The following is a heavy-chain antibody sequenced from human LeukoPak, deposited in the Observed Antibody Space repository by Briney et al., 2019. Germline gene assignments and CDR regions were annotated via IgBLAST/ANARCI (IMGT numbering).Heavy chain of an antibody. CDR3: AKDGGY. Sequence: PGGSLRLSCAASGFTFSTYNFIWVRQAPGKGLEWVSSISGTGTYKSYADSVRGRFTISREYLQMNSLRAEDTAVYYCAKDGGYWGQGTLVTVSS. D-gene: IGHD3-16*01. CDR1: GFTFSTYN. J-gene: IGHJ4*02. V-gene: IGHV3-21*04. CDR2: ISGTGTYK.